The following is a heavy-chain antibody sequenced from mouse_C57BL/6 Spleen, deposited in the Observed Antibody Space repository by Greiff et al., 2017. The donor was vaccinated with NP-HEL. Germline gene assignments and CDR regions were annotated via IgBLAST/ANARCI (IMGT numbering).Heavy chain of an antibody. CDR2: IYPGSGST. Sequence: QVQLQQPGAELVKPGASVKMSCKASGYTFTSYWITWVKQRPGQGLEWIGDIYPGSGSTNYNEKFKSKATLTVDTSSSTAYMQLSSLTSEDSAVYYCARRPSTVVHYYAMDYWGQGTSVTVSS. J-gene: IGHJ4*01. CDR3: ARRPSTVVHYYAMDY. CDR1: GYTFTSYW. D-gene: IGHD1-1*01. V-gene: IGHV1-55*01.